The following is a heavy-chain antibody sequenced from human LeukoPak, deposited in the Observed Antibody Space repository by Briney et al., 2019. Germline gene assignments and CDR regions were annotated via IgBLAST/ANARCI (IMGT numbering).Heavy chain of an antibody. CDR2: ISSSGTTM. CDR1: GFTFSDYY. J-gene: IGHJ4*02. V-gene: IGHV3-11*01. CDR3: ARDLGRGSSSCAFQY. Sequence: GGSLRLSCTASGFTFSDYYMSWIRQAPGRGLEWVSYISSSGTTMYYADSVKGRFTISRDNAKNSLYLQMSSLRAEDAAVYYCARDLGRGSSSCAFQYWGQGTLVTVSP. D-gene: IGHD6-13*01.